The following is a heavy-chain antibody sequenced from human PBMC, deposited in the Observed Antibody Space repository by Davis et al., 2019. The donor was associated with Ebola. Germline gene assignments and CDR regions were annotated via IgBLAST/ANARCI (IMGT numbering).Heavy chain of an antibody. CDR1: GYTFTGYY. D-gene: IGHD3-3*01. J-gene: IGHJ6*02. V-gene: IGHV1-2*02. CDR2: INPNSGGT. CDR3: ARDGVPYDFWSGTYYYYGMDV. Sequence: ASVKVSCKASGYTFTGYYMHWVRQAPGQGLEWMGWINPNSGGTNYAQKFQGRVTMTRDTSISTAYMELSRLRSDDTAVYYCARDGVPYDFWSGTYYYYGMDVWGQGTTVTVSS.